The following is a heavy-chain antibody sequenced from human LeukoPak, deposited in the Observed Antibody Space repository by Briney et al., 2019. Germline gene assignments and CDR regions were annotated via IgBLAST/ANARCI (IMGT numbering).Heavy chain of an antibody. J-gene: IGHJ4*02. Sequence: TSETLSLTCTVSGGSITSGSYYWSWIRQPAGKGLEWIGRIYSSGGTNYNPSLKSRVTISVDMSKNQFSLKLSSVTAADTAVYYCARGSIAAAGTRPGPPRRKGNYFDYWGQGTLVTVSS. CDR1: GGSITSGSYY. D-gene: IGHD6-13*01. CDR3: ARGSIAAAGTRPGPPRRKGNYFDY. CDR2: IYSSGGT. V-gene: IGHV4-61*02.